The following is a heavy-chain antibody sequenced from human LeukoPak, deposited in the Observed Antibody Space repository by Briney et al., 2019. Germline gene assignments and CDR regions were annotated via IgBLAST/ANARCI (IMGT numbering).Heavy chain of an antibody. Sequence: PGGSLRLSCAASGFTFSSYAMSWVRQAPGKGLEWVSAISGSGGSTYYADSVKGRFTISRDYSKNTLYLQMNSLRAEDTAVHYCAKDFYDSTSYYYGMDVWGQGTTVTVSS. V-gene: IGHV3-23*01. D-gene: IGHD3-22*01. CDR1: GFTFSSYA. J-gene: IGHJ6*02. CDR3: AKDFYDSTSYYYGMDV. CDR2: ISGSGGST.